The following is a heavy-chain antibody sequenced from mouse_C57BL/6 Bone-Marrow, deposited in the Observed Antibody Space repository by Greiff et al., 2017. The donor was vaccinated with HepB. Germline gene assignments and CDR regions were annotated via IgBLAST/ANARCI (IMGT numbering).Heavy chain of an antibody. V-gene: IGHV5-6*01. CDR3: AREAAESWNY. D-gene: IGHD6-1*01. Sequence: EVNVVESGGDLVKPGGSLKLSCAASGFTFSSYGMSWVRQTPDKRLEWVATISSGGSYTYYPDSVKGRFTISRDNAKNTLYLQMSSLKSEDTAMYYCAREAAESWNYWGQGTTLTVSS. CDR2: ISSGGSYT. CDR1: GFTFSSYG. J-gene: IGHJ2*01.